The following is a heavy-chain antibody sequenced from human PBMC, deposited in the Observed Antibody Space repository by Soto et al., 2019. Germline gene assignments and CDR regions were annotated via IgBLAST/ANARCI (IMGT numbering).Heavy chain of an antibody. Sequence: QVQLQQWGAGLLKPSETLSLTCAVYGGSFSGYYWSWIRQPPGKGLEWIGEINHSGSTNYNPSLKSRVTISVDTSKNQFSLKLSFVTAADTAVYYCARPGLGGYSYGYYFDYWGQGTLVTVSS. CDR3: ARPGLGGYSYGYYFDY. J-gene: IGHJ4*02. D-gene: IGHD5-18*01. CDR1: GGSFSGYY. CDR2: INHSGST. V-gene: IGHV4-34*01.